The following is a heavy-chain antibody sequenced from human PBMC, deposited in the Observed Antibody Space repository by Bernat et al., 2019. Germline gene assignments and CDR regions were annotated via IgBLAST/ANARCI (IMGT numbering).Heavy chain of an antibody. V-gene: IGHV3-23*01. Sequence: EVELLESGGGLVQPGGSLRLSCAASGFTFSSYAMSWVRQAPGKGLEWVSVISTSGDSTYYADAVKGRFTISSDNSKNTLYLQMNILRAEDTAVYFCAKEVYYMDVWGKGTTVTVSS. J-gene: IGHJ6*03. CDR3: AKEVYYMDV. CDR2: ISTSGDST. CDR1: GFTFSSYA.